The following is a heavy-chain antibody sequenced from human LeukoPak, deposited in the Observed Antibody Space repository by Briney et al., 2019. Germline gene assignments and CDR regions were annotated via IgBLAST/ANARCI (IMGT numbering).Heavy chain of an antibody. D-gene: IGHD7-27*01. CDR2: INHSGST. J-gene: IGHJ6*02. CDR3: ARVWDYYYYGMDV. Sequence: ASETLSLTCAVYGGSFSGYYWSWIRQPPGKGLEWIGEINHSGSTNYNPSLKSRVTISVDTSKNQFSLKLSSVTAADTAVYYCARVWDYYYYGMDVWGQGTTVTVSS. CDR1: GGSFSGYY. V-gene: IGHV4-34*01.